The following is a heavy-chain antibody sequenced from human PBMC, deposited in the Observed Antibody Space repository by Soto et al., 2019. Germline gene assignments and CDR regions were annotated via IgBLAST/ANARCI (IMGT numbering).Heavy chain of an antibody. CDR1: GFTFSGHW. V-gene: IGHV3-74*01. J-gene: IGHJ4*02. D-gene: IGHD2-15*01. Sequence: EVQLVESGGGLVQPGGSLRLSCGASGFTFSGHWMHWVRQAPGKGLVWVSRISSDGSSADYADSVKGRFTISRDNTKNTLYLQMISLRAEDTALYYCARVLYCSGGGCYSNFDYWGQGTLVTVSS. CDR2: ISSDGSSA. CDR3: ARVLYCSGGGCYSNFDY.